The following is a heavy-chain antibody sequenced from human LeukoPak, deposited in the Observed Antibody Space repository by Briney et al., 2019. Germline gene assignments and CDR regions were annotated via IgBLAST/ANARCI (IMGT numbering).Heavy chain of an antibody. V-gene: IGHV3-7*01. CDR3: ARDTLGALDY. CDR1: GFTFSSYS. J-gene: IGHJ4*02. Sequence: GGSLRLSCAASGFTFSSYSMNWVRQAPGKGLEWVANMKEDGSDKNSVDSVKGRFTISRDNAKNSLYLQMNSLTAEDTAVYYCARDTLGALDYWGQGTLVTVSS. D-gene: IGHD1-26*01. CDR2: MKEDGSDK.